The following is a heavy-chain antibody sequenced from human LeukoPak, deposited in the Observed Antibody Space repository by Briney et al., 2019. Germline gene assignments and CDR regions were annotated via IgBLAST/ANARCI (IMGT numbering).Heavy chain of an antibody. J-gene: IGHJ6*02. CDR2: VYYIGTT. V-gene: IGHV4-59*01. D-gene: IGHD4/OR15-4a*01. CDR1: VGSISYYY. CDR3: AREDPQTRVPEGMDV. Sequence: PSETLSLTCTVSVGSISYYYWSWIRQSPGKGREWIGYVYYIGTTNYNPSLKSRVTISVDTSKNQFSLQLRSVTAADTAVYYGAREDPQTRVPEGMDVWGQGTRVTVSS.